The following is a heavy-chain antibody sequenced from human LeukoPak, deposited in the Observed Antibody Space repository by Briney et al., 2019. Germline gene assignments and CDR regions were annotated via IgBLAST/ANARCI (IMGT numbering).Heavy chain of an antibody. J-gene: IGHJ4*02. CDR3: AKGSLGYCTDGVCSLYYFDY. D-gene: IGHD2-8*01. CDR2: ISVSDNT. V-gene: IGHV3-23*01. CDR1: GFIFSSYA. Sequence: GGSLRLSCAASGFIFSSYAMSWVRQAPGKGLEWISAISVSDNTYYADSVKGRFTISRDNSKNTLYLQINSLRAEDTAIYYCAKGSLGYCTDGVCSLYYFDYWGQGTLVTVSS.